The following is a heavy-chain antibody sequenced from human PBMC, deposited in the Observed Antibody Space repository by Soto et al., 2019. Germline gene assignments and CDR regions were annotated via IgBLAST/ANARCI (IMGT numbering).Heavy chain of an antibody. J-gene: IGHJ4*02. CDR1: GGSMSAEHYH. Sequence: PSETLSLTCTVSGGSMSAEHYHWTWIRQPPGKGLEWIGYIHYTGSVLYNPSLQSRLSMSVDTSKNLFSLKLSSVTAADTAVYYCAGHPIGYSGYDSDYWGQGTLVTVSS. CDR2: IHYTGSV. CDR3: AGHPIGYSGYDSDY. D-gene: IGHD5-12*01. V-gene: IGHV4-30-4*01.